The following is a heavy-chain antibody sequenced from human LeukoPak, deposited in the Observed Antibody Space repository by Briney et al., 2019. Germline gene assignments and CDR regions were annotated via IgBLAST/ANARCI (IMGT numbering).Heavy chain of an antibody. CDR1: GGSINSYY. Sequence: KPSETLSLTCSVSGGSINSYYWSWIRQPAGKGLEWIGRIFSDGSTSYNPSLKGRVTLSVDMSKNVFSLKLKSVTAADTAIYYCARDPSYTRGFFADWGQGTLVTVSS. CDR2: IFSDGST. V-gene: IGHV4-4*07. CDR3: ARDPSYTRGFFAD. J-gene: IGHJ4*02. D-gene: IGHD2-2*01.